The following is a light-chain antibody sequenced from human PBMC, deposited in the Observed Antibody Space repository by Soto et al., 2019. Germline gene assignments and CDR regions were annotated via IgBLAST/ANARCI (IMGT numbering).Light chain of an antibody. Sequence: EIVMTQSPATLSVSPGEGAILSCRASQSINSNLAWYQQKPGQAPRLLIFGASTRAIGIPARFSGSGSGTEFTLTISSLQSEDFAVYYCQHYNTLPLTFGGGTKVDIK. J-gene: IGKJ4*01. CDR2: GAS. V-gene: IGKV3-15*01. CDR1: QSINSN. CDR3: QHYNTLPLT.